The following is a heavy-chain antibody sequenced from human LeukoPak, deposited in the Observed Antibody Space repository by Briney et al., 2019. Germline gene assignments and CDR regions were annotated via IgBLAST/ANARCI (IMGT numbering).Heavy chain of an antibody. Sequence: DSLKVSCKPSGYTLTGYYLHWVRQAPGQGLEWMGWINPNSGGTNYAQTFQGRVTMTRDTSISTAYMELSRLRSDDTAVYYCARDLVGATSGYYYYYYMDVWGKGTTVTVSS. D-gene: IGHD1-26*01. J-gene: IGHJ6*03. CDR3: ARDLVGATSGYYYYYYMDV. CDR1: GYTLTGYY. CDR2: INPNSGGT. V-gene: IGHV1-2*02.